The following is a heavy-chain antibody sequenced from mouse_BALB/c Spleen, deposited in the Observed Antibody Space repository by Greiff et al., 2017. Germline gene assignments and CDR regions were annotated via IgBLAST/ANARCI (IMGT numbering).Heavy chain of an antibody. J-gene: IGHJ4*01. D-gene: IGHD3-1*01. CDR2: ISYDGSN. CDR3: AIDSSGMDY. V-gene: IGHV3-6*02. Sequence: DVQLQESGPGLVKPSQSLSLTCSVTGYSITSGYYWNWIRQFPGNKLEWMGYISYDGSNNYNPSLKNRISITRDTSKNQFFLKLNSVTTEDTATYYCAIDSSGMDYWGQGTSVTVSS. CDR1: GYSITSGYY.